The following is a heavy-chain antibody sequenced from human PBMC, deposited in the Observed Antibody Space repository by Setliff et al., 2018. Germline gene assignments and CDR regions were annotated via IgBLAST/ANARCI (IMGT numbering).Heavy chain of an antibody. Sequence: TLSLTCAAYGGTFSDYYWTWIRQPPGKGLEWVGEINHRGSTTYNPSFESRVTISVDTSKKQFSLNLRSVTAADTAVYYCARGLGSEDTAMGRVWGNGTTVTVSS. D-gene: IGHD5-18*01. V-gene: IGHV4-34*01. CDR3: ARGLGSEDTAMGRV. CDR1: GGTFSDYY. CDR2: INHRGST. J-gene: IGHJ6*04.